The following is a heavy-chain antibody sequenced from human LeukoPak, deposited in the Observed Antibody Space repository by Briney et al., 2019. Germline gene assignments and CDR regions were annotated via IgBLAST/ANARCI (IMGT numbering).Heavy chain of an antibody. CDR2: INPKNAGT. CDR3: ARTLYIAAAPGGFDY. Sequence: ASVKVSCKASGYTFSGHYMHWVRQAPGQGLEWMGWINPKNAGTNYAQKFQGRVTMTRDTSTGTVYMELSRLRSDDTAVYYCARTLYIAAAPGGFDYWDQGTLVTVSS. V-gene: IGHV1-2*02. CDR1: GYTFSGHY. D-gene: IGHD6-13*01. J-gene: IGHJ4*02.